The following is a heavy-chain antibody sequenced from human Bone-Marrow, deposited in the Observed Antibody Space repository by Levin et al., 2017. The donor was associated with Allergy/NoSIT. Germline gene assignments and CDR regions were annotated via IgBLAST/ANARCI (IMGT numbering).Heavy chain of an antibody. CDR1: GGSISSSNW. J-gene: IGHJ5*02. V-gene: IGHV4-4*02. CDR2: IYHSGST. D-gene: IGHD3-22*01. CDR3: ARKYYDSSGLGFDP. Sequence: TSQTLSLTCAVSGGSISSSNWWSWVRQPPGKGLEWIGEIYHSGSTNYNPSLKSRVTISVDKSKNQFSLKLSFVTAADTAVYYCARKYYDSSGLGFDPWGQGTLVTVSS.